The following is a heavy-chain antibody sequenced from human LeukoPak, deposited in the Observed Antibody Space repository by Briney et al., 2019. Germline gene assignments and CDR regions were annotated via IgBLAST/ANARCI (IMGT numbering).Heavy chain of an antibody. D-gene: IGHD3-10*01. J-gene: IGHJ5*02. CDR3: ARDITMVRGVIRGFDP. Sequence: ASVKVSCKASGYTFTGYYMHWVRQAPGQGLEWMGWINPNSGGTNYAQKFQGWVTMTRDTSISTAYMELSRLRSDDTAVYYCARDITMVRGVIRGFDPWGQGILVTVSS. V-gene: IGHV1-2*04. CDR1: GYTFTGYY. CDR2: INPNSGGT.